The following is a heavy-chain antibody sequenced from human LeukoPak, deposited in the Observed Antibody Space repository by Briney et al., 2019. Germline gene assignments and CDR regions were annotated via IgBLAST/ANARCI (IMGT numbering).Heavy chain of an antibody. V-gene: IGHV3-21*01. Sequence: GGSLRLSCAASGFPLSGYSMTWVRQAPGKGLEWVSSINSGSDYILYADSVKGRFTISRDNAKNSLYLRMSSLRAEDTAVYYCARDQFGKGNWFDPWGQGTLVTVSS. CDR3: ARDQFGKGNWFDP. CDR2: INSGSDYI. D-gene: IGHD3-10*01. J-gene: IGHJ5*02. CDR1: GFPLSGYS.